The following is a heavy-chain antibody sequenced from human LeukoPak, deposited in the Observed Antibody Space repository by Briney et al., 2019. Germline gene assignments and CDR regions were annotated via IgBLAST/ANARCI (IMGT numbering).Heavy chain of an antibody. V-gene: IGHV3-64D*06. D-gene: IGHD6-19*01. CDR2: INSNGGGT. CDR3: VNQISGWVY. J-gene: IGHJ4*02. Sequence: PGGSLRLSCSASGFTFSTLPMHWVRQAPGKGLEYVSGINSNGGGTYYADSAKGRFTISRDNSKNTLYLQMSSLRPEDTAVYYCVNQISGWVYWGQGTLVTVSS. CDR1: GFTFSTLP.